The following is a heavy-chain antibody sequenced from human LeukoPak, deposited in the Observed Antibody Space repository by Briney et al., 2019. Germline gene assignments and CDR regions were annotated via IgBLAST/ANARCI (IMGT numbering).Heavy chain of an antibody. CDR3: ARDTYYYDSSGYYCLDY. D-gene: IGHD3-22*01. CDR1: GYSISSTNW. J-gene: IGHJ4*02. CDR2: IYYSGNS. V-gene: IGHV4-28*03. Sequence: SETLSLTCAVSGYSISSTNWWGWIRQPPGKGLEWIGYIYYSGNSNYNPSLKSRVTMSVDTSKNQFSLKLSSVTAADTAVYYCARDTYYYDSSGYYCLDYWGQGTLVTVSS.